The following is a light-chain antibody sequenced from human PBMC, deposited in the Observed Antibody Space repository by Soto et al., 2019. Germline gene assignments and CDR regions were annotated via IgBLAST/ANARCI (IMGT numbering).Light chain of an antibody. V-gene: IGKV1-39*01. J-gene: IGKJ4*01. CDR3: QQSYSTPPST. CDR1: QSISSY. Sequence: DIQMTQSPSSLSASVGDRVTITCRASQSISSYLNWYQQKPGKAHKLLIYAASSLQSGVPSRFSGSGSGTDFTLTISSLQPEDFATYYCQQSYSTPPSTFGGGTKVEIK. CDR2: AAS.